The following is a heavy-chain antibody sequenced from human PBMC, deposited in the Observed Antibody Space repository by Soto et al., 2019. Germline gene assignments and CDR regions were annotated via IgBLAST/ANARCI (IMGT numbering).Heavy chain of an antibody. D-gene: IGHD3-22*01. CDR2: VNDSGSS. Sequence: SETLSLTCAVYGGSFSGYYWSWIRQPPGKGLEWIGEVNDSGSSNYNPSLKSRVTISVGSSKNHFSLKLSSVTAADTAAYYCARTSFYYDSSGYYRLDFDYWGQGTLVTVSS. J-gene: IGHJ4*02. CDR3: ARTSFYYDSSGYYRLDFDY. CDR1: GGSFSGYY. V-gene: IGHV4-34*01.